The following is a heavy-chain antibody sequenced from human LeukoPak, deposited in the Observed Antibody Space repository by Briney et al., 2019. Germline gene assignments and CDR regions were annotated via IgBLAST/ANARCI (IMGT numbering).Heavy chain of an antibody. CDR2: INHSGST. CDR1: GGSFSGYY. D-gene: IGHD5-18*01. Sequence: SETLSLTCAVYGGSFSGYYWRWLRQPPGKGVEGLGEINHSGSTNYTPSLKSRVTISVDTSKNQFSLKLSSVTAADTAVYYCARAVTDTAMATSFDYWGQGTLVTVSS. V-gene: IGHV4-34*01. CDR3: ARAVTDTAMATSFDY. J-gene: IGHJ4*02.